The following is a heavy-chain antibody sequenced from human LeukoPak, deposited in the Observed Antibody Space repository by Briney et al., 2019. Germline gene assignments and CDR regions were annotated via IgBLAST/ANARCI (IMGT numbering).Heavy chain of an antibody. Sequence: PGGSLRLSCAASGFTFSRIAMTWVRQAPGRGLECVSAITTSGGHTFFADSVQGRFTISRDNSKNTLFLQMNSLRAEDAAAYFCARGWRRADNGGVYWYFDLWGRGTLVTVSS. CDR1: GFTFSRIA. V-gene: IGHV3-23*01. J-gene: IGHJ2*01. D-gene: IGHD4-23*01. CDR3: ARGWRRADNGGVYWYFDL. CDR2: ITTSGGHT.